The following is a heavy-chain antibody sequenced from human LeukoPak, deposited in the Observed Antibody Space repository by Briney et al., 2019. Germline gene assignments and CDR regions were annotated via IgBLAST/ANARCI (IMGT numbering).Heavy chain of an antibody. CDR1: GGSFSGYY. D-gene: IGHD3-3*01. CDR3: ARLPITIFGVVYQNYFDY. V-gene: IGHV4-34*01. J-gene: IGHJ4*02. CDR2: IKHSGST. Sequence: SETLSLTCAVYGGSFSGYYWSWIRQPPGKGLEWIGEIKHSGSTNYNPSLKSRVTISVDTSKNQFSLKLSSVTAADTAVYYCARLPITIFGVVYQNYFDYWGQGTLVTVSS.